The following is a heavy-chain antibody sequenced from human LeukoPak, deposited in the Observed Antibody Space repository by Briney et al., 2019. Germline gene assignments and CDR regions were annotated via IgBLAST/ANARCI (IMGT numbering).Heavy chain of an antibody. CDR3: ATTFRGGVVSPDRGRIHY. J-gene: IGHJ4*02. V-gene: IGHV1-24*01. CDR2: FDPEDGET. D-gene: IGHD3-10*01. CDR1: GYTLTELS. Sequence: ASVKVSCKVSGYTLTELSMHWVRQAPGKGLEWMGGFDPEDGETIYAQKFQGRVTMTEDTSTDTAYMELSSLRSEDTAVYYCATTFRGGVVSPDRGRIHYWGQGTLVTVSS.